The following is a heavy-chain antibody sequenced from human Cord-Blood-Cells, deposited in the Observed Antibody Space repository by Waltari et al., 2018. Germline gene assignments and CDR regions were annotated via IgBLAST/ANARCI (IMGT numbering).Heavy chain of an antibody. CDR1: GFPFDDYA. D-gene: IGHD7-27*01. Sequence: EVQLVESGGGLVQPGRSLRLSCAASGFPFDDYAMHWVRQAPGKGLEWVSGISWNSGSIGYADSVKGRFTISRDNAKNSLYLQMNSLRAEDTALYYCAKLGTGYWGQGTLVTVSS. J-gene: IGHJ4*02. CDR3: AKLGTGY. V-gene: IGHV3-9*01. CDR2: ISWNSGSI.